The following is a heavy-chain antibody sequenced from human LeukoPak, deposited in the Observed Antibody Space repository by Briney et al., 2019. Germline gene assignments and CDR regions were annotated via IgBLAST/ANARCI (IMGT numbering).Heavy chain of an antibody. CDR2: ISNNGGYT. V-gene: IGHV3-23*01. CDR1: GFTFSSSA. J-gene: IGHJ4*02. CDR3: AKQLGYCSDGSCYFPY. D-gene: IGHD2-15*01. Sequence: TGGSLRLSCAASGFTFSSSAMSWVRQAPGKGLEWVSAISNNGGYTYCADSVQGRFTISRDNFKSTLCLQMNSLRAEDTAVYYCAKQLGYCSDGSCYFPYWGQGTLVTVSS.